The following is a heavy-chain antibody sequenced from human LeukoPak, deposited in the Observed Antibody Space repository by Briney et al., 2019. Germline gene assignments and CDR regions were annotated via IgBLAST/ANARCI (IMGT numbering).Heavy chain of an antibody. D-gene: IGHD1-26*01. CDR2: ISAYNGNT. CDR3: ARDKNSGSYLLAFDI. J-gene: IGHJ3*02. Sequence: AASVKVSCKASGYTFTSYGISWVRQAPGQGLEWMGWISAYNGNTNYAQKLQGRVTMTTDTSTSTAYMELSRLRSDDTAVYYCARDKNSGSYLLAFDIWGQGTMVTVSS. V-gene: IGHV1-18*01. CDR1: GYTFTSYG.